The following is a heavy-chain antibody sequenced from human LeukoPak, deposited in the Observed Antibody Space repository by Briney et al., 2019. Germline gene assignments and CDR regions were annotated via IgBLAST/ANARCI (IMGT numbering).Heavy chain of an antibody. CDR1: GFTLTNYA. D-gene: IGHD3-3*01. J-gene: IGHJ4*02. CDR2: ISGCTGNT. V-gene: IGHV3-23*01. CDR3: ARADSLDSGNYRRYFFDY. Sequence: GGSLRLSCAASGFTLTNYAMSWVRKAPGKGREWVSAISGCTGNTYYADSVKGRFTISRDNSKNTLYLQMNSLRAEDTAVYYCARADSLDSGNYRRYFFDYWGQGTLVTVSS.